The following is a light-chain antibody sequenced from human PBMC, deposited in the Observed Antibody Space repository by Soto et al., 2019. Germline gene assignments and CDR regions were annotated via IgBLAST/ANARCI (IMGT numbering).Light chain of an antibody. J-gene: IGLJ2*01. CDR1: SSDVGAYNY. V-gene: IGLV2-14*03. Sequence: QSALTQPASVSGSPGQSITLSCPGTSSDVGAYNYVSWYQQHPGKAPKLMIYDVSNRPSGVSNRFSGSKSGNTASLTISGLQAEDEADYYCSSYATSSTLGVVFGGGTKLTVL. CDR2: DVS. CDR3: SSYATSSTLGVV.